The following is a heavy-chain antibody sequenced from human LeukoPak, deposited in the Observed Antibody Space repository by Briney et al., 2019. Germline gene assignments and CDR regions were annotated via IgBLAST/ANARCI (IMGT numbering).Heavy chain of an antibody. CDR1: GGSISSYY. V-gene: IGHV4-59*12. CDR2: IYHSGST. CDR3: ARVVTTGNYGMDV. D-gene: IGHD4-17*01. J-gene: IGHJ6*02. Sequence: KASETLSLTCTVSGGSISSYYWSWIRQPPGKGLEWIGYIYHSGSTYYNPSLKSRVTISVDRSKNQFSLKLSSVTAADTAVYYCARVVTTGNYGMDVWGQGTTVTVSS.